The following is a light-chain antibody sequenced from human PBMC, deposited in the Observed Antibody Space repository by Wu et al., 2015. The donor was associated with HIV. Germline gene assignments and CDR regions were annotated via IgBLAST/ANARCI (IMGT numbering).Light chain of an antibody. V-gene: IGKV3-20*01. Sequence: EVVLTQSPGTLSLSPGDRATLSCRASHSVSSNYLAWYQQKPGQAPRLLFYGASIRATGIPDRFSGSGSGTDFTLTISRLEPEDFAVYYCQQYGFSSWTFGQGTTVEIK. J-gene: IGKJ1*01. CDR3: QQYGFSSWT. CDR1: HSVSSNY. CDR2: GAS.